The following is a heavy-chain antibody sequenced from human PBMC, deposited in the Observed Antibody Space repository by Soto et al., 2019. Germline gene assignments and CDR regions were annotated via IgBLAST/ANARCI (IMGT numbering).Heavy chain of an antibody. CDR2: ISWNSGSI. V-gene: IGHV3-9*01. D-gene: IGHD3-16*02. CDR1: GFTFDDYA. J-gene: IGHJ3*02. Sequence: GGSLRLSCAASGFTFDDYAMHWVRQAPGKGLEWVSGISWNSGSIGYADSVKGRFTISRDNAKNSLYLQMNSLRAEDTALYYCAKVLATFGGVIEGQFDIWGQGTMVTVSS. CDR3: AKVLATFGGVIEGQFDI.